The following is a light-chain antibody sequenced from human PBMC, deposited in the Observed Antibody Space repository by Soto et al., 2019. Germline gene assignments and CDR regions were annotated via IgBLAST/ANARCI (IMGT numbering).Light chain of an antibody. CDR3: QQLERYPST. CDR2: GAT. V-gene: IGKV3-15*01. J-gene: IGKJ4*01. Sequence: EIVMTPSPAPPSVSPGESVPPSRQASQSVASNLAWYQQKPGQAPRLLIHGATTRATGIPARFSGSGSGTEFTLTISSLQPEDFATYYCQQLERYPSTFGGGTKVDIK. CDR1: QSVASN.